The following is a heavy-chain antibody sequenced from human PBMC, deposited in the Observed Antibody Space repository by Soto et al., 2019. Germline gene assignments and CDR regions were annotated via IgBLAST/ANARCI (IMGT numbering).Heavy chain of an antibody. CDR1: GGAINNRDYY. V-gene: IGHV4-31*03. CDR2: IFHTGRT. CDR3: ARDRPAFKSFGSGMDV. Sequence: PSETLSLTCSVPGGAINNRDYYWSWIRQHPGRGLEWIGNIFHTGRTDYNPSLMGRLTISIDTSKNEFSLKLTSVTAADTAVYYCARDRPAFKSFGSGMDVWGQGTTVTVSS. J-gene: IGHJ6*02. D-gene: IGHD3-16*01.